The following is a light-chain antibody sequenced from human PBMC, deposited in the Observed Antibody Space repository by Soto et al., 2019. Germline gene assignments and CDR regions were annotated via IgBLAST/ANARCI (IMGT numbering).Light chain of an antibody. CDR2: GAS. Sequence: EVVMTQSPATLSVSPGERATLSCRACPSVSSNLAWSQQKPGQAPRLLIYGASTRATGLPARFSGSGSGTEFTLTISSLQSEDFAVYYCQHYNNWPRTFGQGTKVEIK. J-gene: IGKJ1*01. CDR1: PSVSSN. V-gene: IGKV3-15*01. CDR3: QHYNNWPRT.